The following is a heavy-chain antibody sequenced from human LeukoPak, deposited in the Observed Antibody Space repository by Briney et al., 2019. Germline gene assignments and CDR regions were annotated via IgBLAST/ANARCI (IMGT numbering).Heavy chain of an antibody. CDR3: ARGVGGFFSTYNWFDP. CDR2: ISWRSGSI. V-gene: IGHV3-9*01. D-gene: IGHD2-15*01. CDR1: GFIFDDYA. Sequence: GGSLRLSCTASGFIFDDYAMHWVRQAPGKGLEWVSGISWRSGSIEYADSVEGRFTISRDNAKNSLYLQMDNLRAEDTAFYYCARGVGGFFSTYNWFDPWGQGTLVTVSS. J-gene: IGHJ5*02.